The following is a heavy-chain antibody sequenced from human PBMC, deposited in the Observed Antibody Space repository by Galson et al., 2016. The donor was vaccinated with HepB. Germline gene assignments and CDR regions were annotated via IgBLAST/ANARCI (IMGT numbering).Heavy chain of an antibody. D-gene: IGHD6-13*01. Sequence: SLRLSCAASGFTSDSYAMSWVRQAPGKGLEWVSSISAGDAGTYYADSVKGRFTVSRDNSKNTLSLQVNSLRGEETAVYYCAKGRLGSSWFPSFDYWGQGTVVTVSS. CDR1: GFTSDSYA. V-gene: IGHV3-23*01. J-gene: IGHJ4*02. CDR2: ISAGDAGT. CDR3: AKGRLGSSWFPSFDY.